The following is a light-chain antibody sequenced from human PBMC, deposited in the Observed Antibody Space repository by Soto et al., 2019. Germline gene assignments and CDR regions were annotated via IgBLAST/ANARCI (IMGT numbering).Light chain of an antibody. CDR2: WAS. V-gene: IGKV4-1*01. Sequence: IVMTQSPDSLAVSLGERAAINCKSIQSLLSSSNNKNFLAWYQHKSGQPPKLLVYWASTRNSGVPDRFSGSGSGAHFTLTISSLQAEDVAVYYCQQYYNSPITFGQGTRLEI. CDR3: QQYYNSPIT. J-gene: IGKJ5*01. CDR1: QSLLSSSNNKNF.